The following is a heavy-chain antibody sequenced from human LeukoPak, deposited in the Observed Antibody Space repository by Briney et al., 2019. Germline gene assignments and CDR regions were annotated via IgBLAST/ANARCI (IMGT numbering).Heavy chain of an antibody. J-gene: IGHJ4*02. CDR3: ARYCGGDCYSFDY. CDR1: GGSISSGGYS. D-gene: IGHD2-21*02. CDR2: IYHSGST. V-gene: IGHV4-30-2*01. Sequence: SETLSLTCAVPGGSISSGGYSWSWIRQPPGKGLEWIGYIYHSGSTYYNPSLKSRVTISVDRSKNQFSLKLSSVTAADTAVYYCARYCGGDCYSFDYWGQGTLVTVSS.